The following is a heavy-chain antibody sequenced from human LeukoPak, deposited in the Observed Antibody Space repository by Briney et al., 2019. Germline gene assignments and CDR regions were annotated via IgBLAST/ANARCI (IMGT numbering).Heavy chain of an antibody. Sequence: SVKVSCKASGGTFSSYAISWVRQAPGQGPEWMGGIIPIFGTANYAQKFQGRVTITADESTSTAYMELSSLRSEDTAVYYCARDKSLAAAGLFDYWGQGTLVTVSS. J-gene: IGHJ4*02. CDR2: IIPIFGTA. CDR1: GGTFSSYA. D-gene: IGHD6-13*01. V-gene: IGHV1-69*13. CDR3: ARDKSLAAAGLFDY.